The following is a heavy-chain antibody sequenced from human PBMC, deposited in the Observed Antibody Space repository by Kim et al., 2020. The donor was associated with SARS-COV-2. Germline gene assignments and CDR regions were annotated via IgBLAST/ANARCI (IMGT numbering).Heavy chain of an antibody. CDR2: ISSSSSYI. J-gene: IGHJ6*02. D-gene: IGHD3-22*01. CDR3: ARGSRDYYDRSGYYRTDYDYGMDV. V-gene: IGHV3-21*01. Sequence: GGSLRLSCAASGFTFTSYSMNWVRQAPGKGLEWVSSISSSSSYIYYADSVKGRFTISRDNAKNSLYLQMNSLRAGDTAVYYCARGSRDYYDRSGYYRTDYDYGMDVWGQGTTGTVSS. CDR1: GFTFTSYS.